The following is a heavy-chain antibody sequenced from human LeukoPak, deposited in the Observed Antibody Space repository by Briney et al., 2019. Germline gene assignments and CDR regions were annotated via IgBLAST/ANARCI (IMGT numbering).Heavy chain of an antibody. CDR1: GGSFSGYY. D-gene: IGHD6-13*01. J-gene: IGHJ5*02. CDR3: AIAAAGRQYNWFDP. Sequence: KPSETLSPTCAVYGGSFSGYYWSWIRQPPGKGLEWIGEINHSGSTNYNPSLKSRVTISVDTSKNQFSLKLSSVTAADTAVYYCAIAAAGRQYNWFDPWGQGTLVTVSS. V-gene: IGHV4-34*01. CDR2: INHSGST.